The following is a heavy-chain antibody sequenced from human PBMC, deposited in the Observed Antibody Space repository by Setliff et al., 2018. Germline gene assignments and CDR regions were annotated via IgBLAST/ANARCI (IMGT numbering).Heavy chain of an antibody. CDR1: GGTFRTDG. CDR3: ARDTRDKYDSSGYYLSLDS. V-gene: IGHV1-69*13. J-gene: IGHJ4*02. D-gene: IGHD3-22*01. Sequence: SVKVSCKASGGTFRTDGFSWVRQAPGQGLEWMGRIIPVFGTAKYAQKFQGTVTITADEVARTAYMELSTLRSEDTAVYYCARDTRDKYDSSGYYLSLDSWGQGSLVTVSS. CDR2: IIPVFGTA.